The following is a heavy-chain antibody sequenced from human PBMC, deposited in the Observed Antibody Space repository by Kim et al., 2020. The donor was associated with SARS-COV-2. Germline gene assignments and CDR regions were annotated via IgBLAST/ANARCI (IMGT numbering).Heavy chain of an antibody. CDR1: GGSISSSNW. CDR3: ARAFQSGSGSYYGMDV. D-gene: IGHD3-10*01. Sequence: SETLSLTCAVSGGSISSSNWWSWVRQPPGKGLEWIGESDHSGSTNYNPSLKSRVTISVDKSKNQFSLKLSSVTAADTAVSYCARAFQSGSGSYYGMDVWGQGTTVTVSS. J-gene: IGHJ6*02. CDR2: SDHSGST. V-gene: IGHV4-4*02.